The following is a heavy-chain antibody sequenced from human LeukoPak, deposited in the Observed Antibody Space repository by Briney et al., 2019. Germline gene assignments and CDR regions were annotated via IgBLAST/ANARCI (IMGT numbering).Heavy chain of an antibody. CDR2: ISSSGSTI. V-gene: IGHV3-11*01. J-gene: IGHJ6*02. D-gene: IGHD6-13*01. CDR3: ARDGVAAAEIFYYYGMDV. CDR1: GFTFSDYY. Sequence: GGSLRLSCAASGFTFSDYYMSWIRQAPGKGLEWVSYISSSGSTIYYADSVKGRFTISRDNAKNSLYLQMNSLRAGDTAVYYCARDGVAAAEIFYYYGMDVWGQGTTVTVSS.